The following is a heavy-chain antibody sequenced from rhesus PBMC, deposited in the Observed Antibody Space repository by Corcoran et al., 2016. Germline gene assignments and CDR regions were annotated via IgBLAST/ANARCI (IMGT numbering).Heavy chain of an antibody. CDR3: ARVSGTTDY. Sequence: QVQLQESGPGVVKPSETLSLTCAVSGGSISDSYRWSWIRQPPGKGLEWIGYIYGSSTSTNYHPSLKIRVTISKDTSKNQVSLKLSSVTAADTAVYYCARVSGTTDYWGQGVLVTVSS. CDR2: IYGSSTST. D-gene: IGHD1-26*01. V-gene: IGHV4S10*01. CDR1: GGSISDSYR. J-gene: IGHJ4*01.